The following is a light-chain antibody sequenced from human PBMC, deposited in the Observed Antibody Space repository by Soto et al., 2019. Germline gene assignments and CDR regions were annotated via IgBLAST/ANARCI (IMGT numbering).Light chain of an antibody. CDR3: QQHDQWPAT. CDR2: AAS. V-gene: IGKV1-27*01. J-gene: IGKJ1*01. CDR1: QGISNY. Sequence: DIQITQSPASLSTSVGDRVTITCRASQGISNYLAWYQQKPGKVPKLLIYAASTLQSGVPSRFSGSGSGTEFTLTISSLQSEDFAVYFCQQHDQWPATFGQGTKVDIK.